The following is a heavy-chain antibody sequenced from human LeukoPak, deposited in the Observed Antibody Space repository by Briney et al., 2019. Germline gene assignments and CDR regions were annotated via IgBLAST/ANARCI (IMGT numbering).Heavy chain of an antibody. Sequence: PGGSLRLSCAASGFTFSTYGMHWVRQAPGKGLEWVAVITSDGSSEYYADSVKGRFTISRDNSKNTLYLQMDSLRAEDTAVYYCARKRGYSGYDHLDYWGQGTLVTVSS. CDR3: ARKRGYSGYDHLDY. J-gene: IGHJ4*02. D-gene: IGHD5-12*01. CDR2: ITSDGSSE. CDR1: GFTFSTYG. V-gene: IGHV3-30*03.